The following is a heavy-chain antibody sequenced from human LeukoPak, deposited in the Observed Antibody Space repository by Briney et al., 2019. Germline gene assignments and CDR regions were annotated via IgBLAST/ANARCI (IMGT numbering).Heavy chain of an antibody. CDR1: GGSFSGYY. CDR2: INHSGST. CDR3: ARVHSSSWHGDY. D-gene: IGHD6-13*01. V-gene: IGHV4-34*01. Sequence: SETLSLTCAVYGGSFSGYYWSWIRQPPGKGLEWIGEINHSGSTNYNPSLKSRVTISVDTSKNQFSLKLSSVTAADTAVYYCARVHSSSWHGDYWGQGTLVTVSS. J-gene: IGHJ4*02.